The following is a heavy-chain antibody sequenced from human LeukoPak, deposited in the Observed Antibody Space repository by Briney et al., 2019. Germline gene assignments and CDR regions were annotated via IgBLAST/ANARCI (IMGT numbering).Heavy chain of an antibody. CDR3: ARRANRFDY. J-gene: IGHJ4*02. CDR2: IYYNGST. V-gene: IGHV4-59*01. Sequence: SETLSLTCTVSGGSISSYYWSWTRQPPGKGLEWIGYIYYNGSTNYNPSLKSRVTISVDTSKNQFSLKLSSVTAADTAVYYCARRANRFDYWGQGTLVTVSS. D-gene: IGHD1-14*01. CDR1: GGSISSYY.